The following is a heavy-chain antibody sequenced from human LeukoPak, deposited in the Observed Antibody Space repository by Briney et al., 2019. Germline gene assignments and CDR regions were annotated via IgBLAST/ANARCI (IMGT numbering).Heavy chain of an antibody. V-gene: IGHV3-21*01. Sequence: PGGSLRLSCAASGFTFSTYSMNRVRQAPGKGLEWVSSISSNSRYIYYADSMRGRFTISRDNARNSLSLQMTSLRAEDTAVYYCARDEGGKWELLGREGFWGQGTLVTVSS. J-gene: IGHJ4*02. D-gene: IGHD1-26*01. CDR1: GFTFSTYS. CDR3: ARDEGGKWELLGREGF. CDR2: ISSNSRYI.